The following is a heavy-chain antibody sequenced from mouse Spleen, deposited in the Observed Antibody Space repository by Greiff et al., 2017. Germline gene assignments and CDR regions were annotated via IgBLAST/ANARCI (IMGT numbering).Heavy chain of an antibody. CDR1: GFTFSDYG. Sequence: EVKLVESGGGLVKPGGSLKLSCAASGFTFSDYGMAWVRQAPGKGPEWVAFISNLAYSIYYADTVTGRFTISRENAKNTLYLEMSSLRSEDTAMYYCARHGTTVFFDYWGQGTTLTVSS. J-gene: IGHJ2*01. D-gene: IGHD1-1*01. CDR2: ISNLAYSI. CDR3: ARHGTTVFFDY. V-gene: IGHV5-15*04.